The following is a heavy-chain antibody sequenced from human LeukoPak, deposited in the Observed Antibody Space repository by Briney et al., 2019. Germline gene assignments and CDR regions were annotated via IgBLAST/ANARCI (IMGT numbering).Heavy chain of an antibody. CDR2: FCGGCGST. CDR3: ADSNYLSPGGY. V-gene: IGHV3-23*01. D-gene: IGHD4-11*01. J-gene: IGHJ4*02. CDR1: GFTFSSYA. Sequence: GGSLRLSCAAPGFTFSSYAMSSVRQAPGKGLEWVSAFCGGCGSTYYADSVKGRFTISKDNSKNTLDLQMNSLRAEDTAVYYCADSNYLSPGGYWGQGTLVTVSS.